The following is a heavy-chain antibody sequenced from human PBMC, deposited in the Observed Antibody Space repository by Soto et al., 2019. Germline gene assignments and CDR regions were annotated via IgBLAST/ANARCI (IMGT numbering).Heavy chain of an antibody. CDR2: ISGSGGST. CDR3: ADAITIFGVVIRRPMDV. J-gene: IGHJ6*03. CDR1: GFTFSSYA. D-gene: IGHD3-3*01. V-gene: IGHV3-23*01. Sequence: GGSLRLSCAASGFTFSSYAMSWVRQAPGKGLEWVSAISGSGGSTYYADSVKGRFTISRDNSKNTLYLQMNSLRAEDTAVYYCADAITIFGVVIRRPMDVWGKGTTVTVSS.